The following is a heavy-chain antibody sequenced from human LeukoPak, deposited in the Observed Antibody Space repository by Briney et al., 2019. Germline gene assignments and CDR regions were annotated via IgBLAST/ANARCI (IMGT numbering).Heavy chain of an antibody. CDR1: GGSFSGYY. CDR2: INHSGST. Sequence: SETLSLTCAVYGGSFSGYYWSWIRQPPGKGLEWIGEINHSGSTNYNPSLKSRVTISVDTSKNQFSLKLSSVTAADTAVYYCARGAAALRDGMDVWGQGTTVTVSS. CDR3: ARGAAALRDGMDV. J-gene: IGHJ6*02. D-gene: IGHD6-13*01. V-gene: IGHV4-34*01.